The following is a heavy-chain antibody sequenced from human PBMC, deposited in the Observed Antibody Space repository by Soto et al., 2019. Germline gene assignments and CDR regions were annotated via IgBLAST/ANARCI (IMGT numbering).Heavy chain of an antibody. CDR3: ASGNYYNVMDV. V-gene: IGHV3-7*01. D-gene: IGHD3-10*01. Sequence: GGYLRLSCAASGFAFSNFWMTWVRQAPGKGMEWVANIKKDGSEQYYVDSVEGRFTVSRDKAKNSVDLQMNSRRPEDTDVNYRASGNYYNVMDVSGQGSSVTVSS. J-gene: IGHJ6*02. CDR2: IKKDGSEQ. CDR1: GFAFSNFW.